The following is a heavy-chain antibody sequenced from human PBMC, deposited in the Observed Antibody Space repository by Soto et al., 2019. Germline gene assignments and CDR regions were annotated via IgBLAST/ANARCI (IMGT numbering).Heavy chain of an antibody. J-gene: IGHJ4*02. V-gene: IGHV3-23*01. CDR3: AKVLSAAPGEGVDC. Sequence: EVQLLASGGGLVQPGGSLRLSCAASGFTFSSYAMSWVRQAPGKGLEWVSSISGSGGITYYADSVKGRFTISRDSSKNTLYLQMNSLRAEDTAVYYCAKVLSAAPGEGVDCWGQGTLVTVSS. CDR2: ISGSGGIT. D-gene: IGHD6-13*01. CDR1: GFTFSSYA.